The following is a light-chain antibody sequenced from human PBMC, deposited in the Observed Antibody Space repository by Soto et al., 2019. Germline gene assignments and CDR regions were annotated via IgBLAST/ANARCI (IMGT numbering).Light chain of an antibody. Sequence: EIVLSQSPSTLSLSPGGKATLSCRAIQSVRSSYLAWYQQKPGPAPRLLIYGASTRATGIPARFSGSGSGTEFTLTISSLQSEDFAVYYCQQYNNWPPITFGQGTRLEIK. V-gene: IGKV3D-15*01. CDR3: QQYNNWPPIT. J-gene: IGKJ5*01. CDR1: QSVRSSY. CDR2: GAS.